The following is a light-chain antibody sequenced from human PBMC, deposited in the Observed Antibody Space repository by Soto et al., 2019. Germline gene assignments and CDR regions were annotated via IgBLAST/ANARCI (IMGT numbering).Light chain of an antibody. V-gene: IGKV3-15*01. CDR3: QQYNNWPRT. Sequence: EVVMTQSPATLSVSPGERATLSCRASQSVGTNSAWYQQKPGQAPRPLIYGASTRATGVPARFSGSGSGTEFTLTISSLQSEDFAVYYCQQYNNWPRTFGQGTKVDVK. J-gene: IGKJ1*01. CDR2: GAS. CDR1: QSVGTN.